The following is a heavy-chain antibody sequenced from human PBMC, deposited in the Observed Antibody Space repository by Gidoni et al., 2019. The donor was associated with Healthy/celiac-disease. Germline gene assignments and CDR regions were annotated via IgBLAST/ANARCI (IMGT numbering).Heavy chain of an antibody. CDR1: GFTFSDYY. CDR2: ISSSGSTI. Sequence: QVQLVESGGGLVKPGGSLRLSCAASGFTFSDYYMSWIRQAPGKGLEWVSYISSSGSTIYFADCVKGRFTISRDNAKNSLYLQMNSLRAEDTAVYYCARDCLAAAGTGMICAFDIWGQGTMVTVSS. CDR3: ARDCLAAAGTGMICAFDI. D-gene: IGHD6-13*01. J-gene: IGHJ3*02. V-gene: IGHV3-11*01.